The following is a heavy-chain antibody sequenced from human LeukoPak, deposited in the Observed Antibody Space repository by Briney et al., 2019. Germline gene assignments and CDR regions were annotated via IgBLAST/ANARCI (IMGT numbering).Heavy chain of an antibody. D-gene: IGHD1-26*01. CDR2: INHGGGT. CDR3: ARLPGTIHDAFDI. Sequence: SETLSLTCAVYGESFSDSYWSWNRQPPQKGLEWIGEINHGGGTNYNPSLKSRVTISLHTSNNRFSLNLTSVTAADSAVYYCARLPGTIHDAFDIWGQETVVTVSS. V-gene: IGHV4-34*01. CDR1: GESFSDSY. J-gene: IGHJ3*02.